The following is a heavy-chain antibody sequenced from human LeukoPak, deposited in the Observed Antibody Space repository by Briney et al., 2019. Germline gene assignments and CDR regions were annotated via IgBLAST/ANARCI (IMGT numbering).Heavy chain of an antibody. Sequence: SETLSLTCTVSGGSISNNYWSWIRQPPGKGLEWIGYIYYSGSTNYNPSLKSRVTISVDTSKNQFSLKLSSVTAADTAVYYCARDRAESLWGQGTLVTVSS. V-gene: IGHV4-59*01. CDR2: IYYSGST. CDR1: GGSISNNY. J-gene: IGHJ4*02. CDR3: ARDRAESL.